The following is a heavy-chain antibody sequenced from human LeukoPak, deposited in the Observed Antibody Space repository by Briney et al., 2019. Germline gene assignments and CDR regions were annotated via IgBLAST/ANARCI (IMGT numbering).Heavy chain of an antibody. CDR2: IGGTGINT. CDR3: VKGSRSARPYYFDY. J-gene: IGHJ4*02. Sequence: GGSLRLSCAASGFTFSSYSMNWVRQTPGKGLEWVSAIGGTGINTYYADSVKGRFTVSRDNSRNTLYLEINSLRVEDTAVYYCVKGSRSARPYYFDYWGQGTLVTVSS. V-gene: IGHV3-23*01. D-gene: IGHD2-2*01. CDR1: GFTFSSYS.